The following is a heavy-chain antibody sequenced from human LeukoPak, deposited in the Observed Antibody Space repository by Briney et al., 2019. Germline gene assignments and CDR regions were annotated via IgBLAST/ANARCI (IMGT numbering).Heavy chain of an antibody. Sequence: PSETLSLTCTVSGASASSDGFYWSWIRQLPGKGLEWIGYIYYTGFTYCKPSLKSRVTMSVDTSQNQFSLRMSSMTAADTAVYYCARAGLGIENYYYYMDVWGKGTTVTVSS. CDR2: IYYTGFT. D-gene: IGHD1-14*01. CDR3: ARAGLGIENYYYYMDV. V-gene: IGHV4-31*03. CDR1: GASASSDGFY. J-gene: IGHJ6*03.